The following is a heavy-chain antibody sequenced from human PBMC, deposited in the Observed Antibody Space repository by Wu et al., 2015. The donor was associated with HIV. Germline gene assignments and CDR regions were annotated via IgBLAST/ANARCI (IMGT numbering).Heavy chain of an antibody. CDR2: MNPKTGNT. CDR3: ARQRAYSSGWYVYDY. D-gene: IGHD6-19*01. CDR1: GYTFSSYD. J-gene: IGHJ4*02. Sequence: QVQLVQSAAEVKKPGASVKVSCKASGYTFSSYDINWVRQATGQGLEWMGWMNPKTGNTGYAQKFQGRVTMTRDNSISSAYMELSSLRSEDTAIYYCARQRAYSSGWYVYDYWGQGSAGHRLV. V-gene: IGHV1-8*01.